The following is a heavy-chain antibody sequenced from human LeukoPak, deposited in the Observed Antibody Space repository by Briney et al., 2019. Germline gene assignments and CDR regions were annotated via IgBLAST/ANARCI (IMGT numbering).Heavy chain of an antibody. CDR1: GFTFSTYW. V-gene: IGHV3-7*05. Sequence: GGSLRLSCAASGFTFSTYWMSWVRRAPGKGLEWVANIKKDGTEKYYVDSVKGRFTISRDNAKNSLYLQMNSLRAEDTAVYYCTRDVGAAGYWGQGTLVTVSS. CDR2: IKKDGTEK. D-gene: IGHD6-13*01. J-gene: IGHJ4*02. CDR3: TRDVGAAGY.